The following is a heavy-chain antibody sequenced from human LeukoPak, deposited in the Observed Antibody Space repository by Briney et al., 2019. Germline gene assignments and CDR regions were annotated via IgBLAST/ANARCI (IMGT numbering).Heavy chain of an antibody. CDR1: GYTFTSYA. Sequence: GASVKVSCKASGYTFTSYAMNWVRQAPGQGLEWMGWISAYNGNTNYAQKLQGRVTMTTDTSTSTAYMELRSLRSDDTAVYYCARNFGSLTYYGSGSYQDYWGQGTLVTVSS. V-gene: IGHV1-18*01. D-gene: IGHD3-10*01. J-gene: IGHJ4*02. CDR3: ARNFGSLTYYGSGSYQDY. CDR2: ISAYNGNT.